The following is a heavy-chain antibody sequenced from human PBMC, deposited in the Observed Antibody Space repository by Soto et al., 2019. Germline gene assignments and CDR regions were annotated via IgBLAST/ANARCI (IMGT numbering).Heavy chain of an antibody. CDR1: GFTFSSYA. CDR2: ISGSGGST. Sequence: GGSLRLSCAASGFTFSSYAMSWVRQAPGKGLEWVSAISGSGGSTYYADSVKGRFTISRDNSKNTLYLQMNSLRAEDTAVYYCAKTQKPDPYYYYYSGMDVWGQGPTVTVSS. J-gene: IGHJ6*02. V-gene: IGHV3-23*01. CDR3: AKTQKPDPYYYYYSGMDV.